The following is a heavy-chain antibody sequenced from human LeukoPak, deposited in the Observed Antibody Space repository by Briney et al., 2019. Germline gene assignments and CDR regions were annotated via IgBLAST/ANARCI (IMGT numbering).Heavy chain of an antibody. V-gene: IGHV4-34*01. J-gene: IGHJ5*02. CDR2: INHSGST. CDR1: GGSFSGYY. Sequence: SETLSLTCAVYGGSFSGYYWSWIRQPPGKGLEWIGEINHSGSTNYNPSLKSRVTISVDTSKNQFSLKLSSVTAADTAVYYCARAVAYLGNCSSTSCYPRRGPNGSNWFDPWGQGTLVTVSS. D-gene: IGHD2-2*01. CDR3: ARAVAYLGNCSSTSCYPRRGPNGSNWFDP.